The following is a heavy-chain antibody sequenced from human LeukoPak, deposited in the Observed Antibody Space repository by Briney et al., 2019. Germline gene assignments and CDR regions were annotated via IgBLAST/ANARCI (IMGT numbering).Heavy chain of an antibody. D-gene: IGHD4-17*01. V-gene: IGHV3-33*01. J-gene: IGHJ4*02. CDR1: GFTFSSYG. CDR2: IWNDGSNK. CDR3: ARDITDYGDYGSFDY. Sequence: GGSLRLSCAASGFTFSSYGMNWVRQAPGKGLEWVAVIWNDGSNKYYADSVKGRFTISRDNSKNTLYLQMNSLRAEDTAVYYCARDITDYGDYGSFDYWGQGTLVTVSS.